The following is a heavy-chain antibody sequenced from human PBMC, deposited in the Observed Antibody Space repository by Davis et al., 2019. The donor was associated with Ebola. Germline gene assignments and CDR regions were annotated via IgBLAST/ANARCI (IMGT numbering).Heavy chain of an antibody. CDR3: AGTPDYGMDV. J-gene: IGHJ6*04. Sequence: MPSETLSLTCTVSGGSISSYYWSWIRQPPGKGLEWIGYIYYSGSTHYNPSLKSRVTISVDTSKNQFSLKLSSVTAADTAVYYAAGTPDYGMDVWGKGTTVTVSS. CDR1: GGSISSYY. CDR2: IYYSGST. V-gene: IGHV4-59*08. D-gene: IGHD6-13*01.